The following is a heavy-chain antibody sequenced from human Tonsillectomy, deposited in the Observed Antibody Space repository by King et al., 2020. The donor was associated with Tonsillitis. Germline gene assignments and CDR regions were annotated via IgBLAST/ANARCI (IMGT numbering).Heavy chain of an antibody. CDR1: GGSFSGYY. V-gene: IGHV4-34*01. CDR3: AREMATAQDAFDI. Sequence: VQLQQWGAGLLKPSETLSLTCAVYGGSFSGYYWSWIRQPPGKGLEWIGEINHSGSTNYNPSLKSRVTISVDTSKNQFSLKLSSVTAADTAVYYCAREMATAQDAFDIWGEGTMVTVSS. D-gene: IGHD5-24*01. J-gene: IGHJ3*02. CDR2: INHSGST.